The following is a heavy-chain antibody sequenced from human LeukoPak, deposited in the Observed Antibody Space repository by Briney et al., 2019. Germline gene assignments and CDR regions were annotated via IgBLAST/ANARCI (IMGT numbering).Heavy chain of an antibody. V-gene: IGHV3-23*01. CDR1: GFTFSSQT. CDR3: AKVLPPAAAYYYYFYMDV. J-gene: IGHJ6*03. D-gene: IGHD2-2*01. Sequence: GGSLRLSCAASGFTFSSQTMSWVRQAPGKGLEWVSAISGSGGSTYYADSVKGRFTISRDNAKNSLYLQMNSLRAEDTAVYYCAKVLPPAAAYYYYFYMDVWGKGTTVTVSS. CDR2: ISGSGGST.